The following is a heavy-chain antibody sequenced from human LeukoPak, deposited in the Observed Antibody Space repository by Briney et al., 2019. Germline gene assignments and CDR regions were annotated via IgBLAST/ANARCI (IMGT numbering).Heavy chain of an antibody. CDR3: AREYYYGSGNYYNRVDY. D-gene: IGHD3-10*01. Sequence: ASVKVSCKASGYTFTGYYMHWVRQAPGQGLEWMGWIDPNSGGTNYAQKFQGRVTMTRDTSISTAYMVLNRLRSDDTAVYYCAREYYYGSGNYYNRVDYWGQGTLVTVSS. V-gene: IGHV1-2*02. J-gene: IGHJ4*02. CDR1: GYTFTGYY. CDR2: IDPNSGGT.